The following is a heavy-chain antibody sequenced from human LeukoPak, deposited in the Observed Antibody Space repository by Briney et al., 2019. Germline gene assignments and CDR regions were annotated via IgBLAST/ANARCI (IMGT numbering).Heavy chain of an antibody. V-gene: IGHV4-34*01. J-gene: IGHJ4*02. D-gene: IGHD3-9*01. CDR1: GGSFSGYY. CDR3: ARRIWYHDILTAYNI. Sequence: PSETLSLTCAVYGGSFSGYYWSWLRQPPGKGLEWIGEINHSGSTNYNPSLKSRVTISVDTSKNQFSLNLNSVTAADTAVYYCARRIWYHDILTAYNIWGQGTPVTVSS. CDR2: INHSGST.